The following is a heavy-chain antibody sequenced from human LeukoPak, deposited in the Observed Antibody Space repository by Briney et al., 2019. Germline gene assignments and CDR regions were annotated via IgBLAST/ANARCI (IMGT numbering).Heavy chain of an antibody. Sequence: SETLSLTCTVSGGSISSYYWSRIRQPLGKGLEWIGYIYYSGSTNYNPSLKSRVTISVDTSKNQFSLKLSSVTAADTAVYYCAREDGNSCFDYWGQGTLVTVSS. V-gene: IGHV4-59*01. CDR3: AREDGNSCFDY. CDR1: GGSISSYY. CDR2: IYYSGST. J-gene: IGHJ4*02. D-gene: IGHD4-23*01.